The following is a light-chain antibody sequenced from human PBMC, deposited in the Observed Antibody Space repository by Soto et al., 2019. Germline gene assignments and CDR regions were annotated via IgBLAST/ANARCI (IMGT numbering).Light chain of an antibody. Sequence: DTVLTQSPATLSLSPGERATLSCRASQSVKISLAWYQQKPGQAPRLLIYDTSKRATGIPARFSGSGSGTDFTLTISSLEPEDFAVYYCQQRSKWLLTFGGGTKVEIK. CDR2: DTS. CDR3: QQRSKWLLT. CDR1: QSVKIS. V-gene: IGKV3-11*01. J-gene: IGKJ4*01.